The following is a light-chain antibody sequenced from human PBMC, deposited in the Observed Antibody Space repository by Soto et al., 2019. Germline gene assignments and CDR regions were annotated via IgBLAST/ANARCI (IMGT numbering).Light chain of an antibody. J-gene: IGKJ4*01. CDR2: AAS. Sequence: DIQMTQSPSTLSGSLGDRVTVTCRASQGISSYLAWYQQKPGKAPKLLIYAASTLQSGVPSRFSGSGSGTEFTLTISSLQPEDFATYYCQQLNSYPLTFGGGTKVDIK. CDR1: QGISSY. CDR3: QQLNSYPLT. V-gene: IGKV1-9*01.